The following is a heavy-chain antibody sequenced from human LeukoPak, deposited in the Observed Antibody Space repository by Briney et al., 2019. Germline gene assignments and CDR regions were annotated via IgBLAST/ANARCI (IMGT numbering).Heavy chain of an antibody. V-gene: IGHV1-2*02. CDR3: ARGQIYSNYGGDLDY. J-gene: IGHJ4*02. Sequence: RASVKVSCKASGYTFTGYYMHWVRQAPGQGLEWMGWINPNSGGTNYAQKFQGRVTMTRDTSINTAYMELSRLRSDDTAVYYCARGQIYSNYGGDLDYWGQGTLVTVSS. CDR2: INPNSGGT. CDR1: GYTFTGYY. D-gene: IGHD4-11*01.